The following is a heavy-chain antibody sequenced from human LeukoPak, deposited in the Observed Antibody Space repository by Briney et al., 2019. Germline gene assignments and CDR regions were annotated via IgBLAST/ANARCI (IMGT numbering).Heavy chain of an antibody. J-gene: IGHJ4*02. V-gene: IGHV4-59*01. CDR1: GGSISSYY. CDR2: IYYSGTT. D-gene: IGHD6-13*01. CDR3: ARAGYSSSWYVGYFDY. Sequence: PSETLSLTCTVSGGSISSYYWNWIRQPPGKGLEWIGYIYYSGTTNYNPSLKSRVSMSVDTSKNQFSLKLSSVTAADTAVYYCARAGYSSSWYVGYFDYWGQGTLVTVSS.